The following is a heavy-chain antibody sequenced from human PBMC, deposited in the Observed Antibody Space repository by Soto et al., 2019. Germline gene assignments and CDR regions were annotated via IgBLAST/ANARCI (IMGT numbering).Heavy chain of an antibody. CDR2: IRTYNGDT. D-gene: IGHD3-10*01. V-gene: IGHV1-18*01. Sequence: ASVKVSCKASGYTFTSYDMHWVRHAPGQGLEWMGWIRTYNGDTNYAQKFQTRVTMTTDKSTDTAYMDLRSLTSDDTAIYYCARAGAAPYYYYGLDVWGQGTTVTVSS. CDR3: ARAGAAPYYYYGLDV. CDR1: GYTFTSYD. J-gene: IGHJ6*02.